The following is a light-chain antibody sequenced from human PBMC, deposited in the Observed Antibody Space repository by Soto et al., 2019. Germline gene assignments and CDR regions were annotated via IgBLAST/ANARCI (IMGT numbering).Light chain of an antibody. CDR2: LNSDGSH. Sequence: QSVLTQSPSASASLGASVRLTCTLSSGHIAYAIAWHQQQPEKGPRYLMTLNSDGSHTKGDGIPDRFSGSSSGAERYLTISSLQSEDEADYYCQTWGTGILVFGGGTQLTVL. CDR1: SGHIAYA. CDR3: QTWGTGILV. J-gene: IGLJ2*01. V-gene: IGLV4-69*01.